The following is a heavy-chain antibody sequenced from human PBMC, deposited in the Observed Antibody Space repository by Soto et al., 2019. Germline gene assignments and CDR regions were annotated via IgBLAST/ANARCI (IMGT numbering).Heavy chain of an antibody. V-gene: IGHV1-69*13. Sequence: ASVKVSCKASGGTFSSYAISWVGPAPGQGLEWMGGLILIFGTENYPQKLQGGVMITADDWTSTAYMELSSLRSEDTAVYYGASGLRPSCYYCYYYGLEVWGQGTTVPVSS. CDR3: ASGLRPSCYYCYYYGLEV. D-gene: IGHD2-2*01. J-gene: IGHJ6*02. CDR2: LILIFGTE. CDR1: GGTFSSYA.